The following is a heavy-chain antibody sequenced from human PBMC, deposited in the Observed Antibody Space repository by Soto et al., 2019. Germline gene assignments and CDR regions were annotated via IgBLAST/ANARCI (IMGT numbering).Heavy chain of an antibody. CDR1: GFIFDNYA. CDR3: AKIKQGYFDY. V-gene: IGHV3-23*01. Sequence: EVQLLESGGGLVQPGGSLRLSCAASGFIFDNYAMNWVRQAPGKGLGWISTISGGGGATYYADSVKGRFTISGDSSKSTVYLQMHSLRAEDTAIYYCAKIKQGYFDYWGQGTQVIVSS. J-gene: IGHJ4*02. CDR2: ISGGGGAT.